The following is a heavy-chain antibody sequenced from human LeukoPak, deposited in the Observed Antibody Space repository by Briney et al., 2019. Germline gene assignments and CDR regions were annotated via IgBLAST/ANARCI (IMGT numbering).Heavy chain of an antibody. CDR3: ARGRGWLRTAFDI. D-gene: IGHD5-12*01. J-gene: IGHJ3*02. CDR2: MNPNSGNT. CDR1: GYTFTSYE. V-gene: IGHV1-8*01. Sequence: ASVKVSCKASGYTFTSYEINWVLQATGHGLEWMGWMNPNSGNTGYAQKFRGRVTMTRNTSISTAYMELSSLRSEDTAVYYCARGRGWLRTAFDIWGQGTMVTASS.